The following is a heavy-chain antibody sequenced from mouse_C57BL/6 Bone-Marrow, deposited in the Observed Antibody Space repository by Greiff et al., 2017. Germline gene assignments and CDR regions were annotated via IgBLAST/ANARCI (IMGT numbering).Heavy chain of an antibody. V-gene: IGHV1-69*01. J-gene: IGHJ4*01. D-gene: IGHD1-1*01. CDR1: GYTFTSYW. CDR3: ERSFCCYGSSCSMDY. CDR2: IDPSDSYT. Sequence: VHLVESGAELVMPGASVKLSCKASGYTFTSYWMHWVKQRPGQGLEWIGEIDPSDSYTNYNQKFKGKSPLTVDKSSSTAYMQLSNLTSENSAVYYCERSFCCYGSSCSMDYWGQGTSVTVSS.